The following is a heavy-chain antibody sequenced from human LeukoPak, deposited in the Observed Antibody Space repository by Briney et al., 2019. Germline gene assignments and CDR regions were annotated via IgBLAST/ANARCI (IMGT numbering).Heavy chain of an antibody. D-gene: IGHD5-12*01. CDR1: GFTFSSYW. CDR2: IKQDGSEK. J-gene: IGHJ4*02. V-gene: IGHV3-7*05. CDR3: ARGYSGYVN. Sequence: GESLRLSCAASGFTFSSYWMSWVRQAPGKGLEWVANIKQDGSEKYHVDSVKGRFTISRDKAKNSLYLQMNSLSAEDTAVYYCARGYSGYVNWGQGTIVTFSS.